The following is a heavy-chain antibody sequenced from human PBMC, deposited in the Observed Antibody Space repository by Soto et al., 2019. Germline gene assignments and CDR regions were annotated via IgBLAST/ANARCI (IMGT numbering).Heavy chain of an antibody. CDR2: IYPGDSDT. J-gene: IGHJ6*02. Sequence: LKISCKTSGYSFTSYWIGWVRQMPGKGLEWMGFIYPGDSDTRYSPSFQGQVTISADKSISTAYLQWSSLKASDTAVYYCAAGGISPGNYNYYAMDVWGQGTTVTVSS. V-gene: IGHV5-51*01. D-gene: IGHD3-16*01. CDR3: AAGGISPGNYNYYAMDV. CDR1: GYSFTSYW.